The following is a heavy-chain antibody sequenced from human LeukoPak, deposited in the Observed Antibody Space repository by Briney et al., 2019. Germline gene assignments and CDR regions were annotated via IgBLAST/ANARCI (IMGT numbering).Heavy chain of an antibody. CDR1: GGSFSAYY. D-gene: IGHD1-1*01. V-gene: IGHV4-34*01. CDR3: ARGPTISETGYFDY. Sequence: SETLSLTCAVYGGSFSAYYWSWIRQSPGKGLEWIAEISHRGGTNYNPSVKSRVSISVDTSKNQFSLKVTSLTAADTAVYYCARGPTISETGYFDYWGQGTLVTVSS. J-gene: IGHJ4*03. CDR2: ISHRGGT.